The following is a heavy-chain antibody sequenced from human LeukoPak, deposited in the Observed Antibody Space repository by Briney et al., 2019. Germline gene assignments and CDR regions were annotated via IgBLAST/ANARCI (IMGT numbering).Heavy chain of an antibody. CDR2: ISSHGGNT. CDR1: GFSFSSYT. J-gene: IGHJ4*02. D-gene: IGHD6-13*01. V-gene: IGHV3-64D*09. Sequence: QPGGSLRLSCAASGFSFSSYTMNWVRQAPGKGLEYVSAISSHGGNTYYADSVKGRFIISRDNSKNTLYLQMSSLRAEDTAVYYCAIAASGTLADYRGQGTLVTVSS. CDR3: AIAASGTLADY.